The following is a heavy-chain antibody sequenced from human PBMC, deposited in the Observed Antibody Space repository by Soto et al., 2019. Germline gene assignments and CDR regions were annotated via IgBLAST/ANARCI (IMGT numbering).Heavy chain of an antibody. V-gene: IGHV4-4*07. J-gene: IGHJ4*02. Sequence: QVQLQESGPGLVKPSETLSLTCTVSGGSISSYYCSWIRQAAGKGLEWIGRIHTSGRPNYNPSLKSRVTMSAYTSKNQFALKLTSVTAADTAVYYCATGGTYFDYWGQGTLVTVSS. CDR2: IHTSGRP. CDR1: GGSISSYY. CDR3: ATGGTYFDY.